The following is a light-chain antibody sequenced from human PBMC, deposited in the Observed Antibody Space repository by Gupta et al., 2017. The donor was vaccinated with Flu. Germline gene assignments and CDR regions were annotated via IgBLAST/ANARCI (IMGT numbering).Light chain of an antibody. CDR1: SRDVGGYNY. V-gene: IGLV2-14*01. Sequence: SIPISCPGTSRDVGGYNYVSWYQQHPGNAPKLMIYEVSNRPSGVSNRFSGSKSGNTASLTISGLQAEDEADYYCSSYTSSSTLVFGGGTKLTVL. CDR3: SSYTSSSTLV. J-gene: IGLJ2*01. CDR2: EVS.